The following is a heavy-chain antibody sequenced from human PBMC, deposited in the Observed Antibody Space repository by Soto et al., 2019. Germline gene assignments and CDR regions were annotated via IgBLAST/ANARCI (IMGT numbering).Heavy chain of an antibody. CDR2: IYSGGST. CDR1: GFTVSSNY. CDR3: ARDQPYYDFWSGYPGRGYYYYGMDV. D-gene: IGHD3-3*01. V-gene: IGHV3-53*01. J-gene: IGHJ6*02. Sequence: EVQLVESGGGLIQPGGSLRLSCAASGFTVSSNYMSWVRQAPGKGLEWVSVIYSGGSTYYADSVKGRFTISRDNSKNTLYLQMNSLRAEDTAVYYCARDQPYYDFWSGYPGRGYYYYGMDVWGQGTTVTVSS.